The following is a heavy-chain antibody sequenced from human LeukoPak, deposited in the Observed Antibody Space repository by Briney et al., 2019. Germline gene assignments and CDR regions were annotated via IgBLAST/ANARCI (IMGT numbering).Heavy chain of an antibody. CDR2: IYHSGST. CDR3: ARIIVGATLKNAFDI. V-gene: IGHV4-38-2*02. CDR1: GYSISSGYY. D-gene: IGHD1-26*01. J-gene: IGHJ3*02. Sequence: SETLSLTCTVSGYSISSGYYWGWIRQPPGKGLEWIGSIYHSGSTYYNPSLKSRVTISVDTSKNQFSLKLSSVTAADTAVYYCARIIVGATLKNAFDIWGQGTMVTVSS.